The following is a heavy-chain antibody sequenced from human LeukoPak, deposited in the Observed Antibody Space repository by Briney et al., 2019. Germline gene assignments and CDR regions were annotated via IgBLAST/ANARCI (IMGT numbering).Heavy chain of an antibody. J-gene: IGHJ5*02. Sequence: SETLSLTCTVSGGSISSYYWSWIRQPPGKGLEWIGYIYYSGSTSYNPSLRSRVTISVDTSKNQFSLELTSVTAADSALYYCARSRSGTYGWFDPWGQGTLVTVSS. CDR1: GGSISSYY. V-gene: IGHV4-59*01. CDR3: ARSRSGTYGWFDP. CDR2: IYYSGST. D-gene: IGHD3-10*01.